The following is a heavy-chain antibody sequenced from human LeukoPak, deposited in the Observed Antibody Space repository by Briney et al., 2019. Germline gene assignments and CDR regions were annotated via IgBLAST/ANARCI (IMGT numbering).Heavy chain of an antibody. Sequence: PGGSLRLSCAASGFTFNNYWMAWVRQAPGKGLQWVANINLDGNEKYYVDSVKGRFTISRDNSKNTLYLQMNSLRAEDTAVYYCAKDLGKWELHLAFDYWGQGTLVTVSS. J-gene: IGHJ4*02. CDR1: GFTFNNYW. CDR2: INLDGNEK. CDR3: AKDLGKWELHLAFDY. V-gene: IGHV3-7*01. D-gene: IGHD1-26*01.